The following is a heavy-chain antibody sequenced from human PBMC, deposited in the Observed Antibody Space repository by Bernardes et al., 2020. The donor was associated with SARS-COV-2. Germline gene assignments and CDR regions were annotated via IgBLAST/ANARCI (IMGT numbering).Heavy chain of an antibody. D-gene: IGHD3-3*01. CDR3: ARATRITIFGVVNWFDP. Sequence: SETLSLTCTVSGGSISSVGYYWRWLLQHPGKGLEWIGYIYYSGITYYNPSLKSRVTISVDTSKNQFSLKLSSVTAADTAVYYCARATRITIFGVVNWFDPWGQGTLVTVSS. CDR1: GGSISSVGYY. J-gene: IGHJ5*02. CDR2: IYYSGIT. V-gene: IGHV4-31*03.